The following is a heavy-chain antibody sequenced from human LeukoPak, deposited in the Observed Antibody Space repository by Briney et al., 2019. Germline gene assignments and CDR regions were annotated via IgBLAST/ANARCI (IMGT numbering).Heavy chain of an antibody. V-gene: IGHV4-30-4*08. Sequence: PSQTLSLTCTVSGGSISSGDYYWSWIRQPPGKGLEWIGYIYYSGSTYYNPSLKSRVTISVDTSKNQFSLKLSSVTAADTAVYYCARDSLRFLEWLDGFDPWGQGTLVTVSS. J-gene: IGHJ5*02. CDR2: IYYSGST. CDR1: GGSISSGDYY. CDR3: ARDSLRFLEWLDGFDP. D-gene: IGHD3-3*01.